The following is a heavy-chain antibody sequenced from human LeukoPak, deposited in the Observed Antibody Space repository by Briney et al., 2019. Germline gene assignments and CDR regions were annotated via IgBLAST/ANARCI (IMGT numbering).Heavy chain of an antibody. Sequence: ASVRVSSEASGYTFTIYDINWVPQAPGQGLEGMGWMNPNIDNPGYAQKFQGRLTMIRNTSISTAYMELSNLRSEDTAVYYCAREIDGDYDSDAFYFWGQGTMVTVSS. D-gene: IGHD4-17*01. CDR3: AREIDGDYDSDAFYF. CDR1: GYTFTIYD. CDR2: MNPNIDNP. V-gene: IGHV1-8*01. J-gene: IGHJ3*01.